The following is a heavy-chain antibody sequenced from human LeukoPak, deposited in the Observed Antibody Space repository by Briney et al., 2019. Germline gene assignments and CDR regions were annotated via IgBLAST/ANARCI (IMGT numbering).Heavy chain of an antibody. V-gene: IGHV4-39*01. J-gene: IGHJ6*02. CDR2: IYYSGTT. D-gene: IGHD6-19*01. Sequence: SETLSLTCPVPGCSISSSSHYWGWIRQPPGKGLEWIGSIYYSGTTYYNPSLKSRVTISVDTSKNQFSLRLNSVTAADTAVYYCTRGPRGYSTGWYYGMDVWGQGTTVTVSS. CDR1: GCSISSSSHY. CDR3: TRGPRGYSTGWYYGMDV.